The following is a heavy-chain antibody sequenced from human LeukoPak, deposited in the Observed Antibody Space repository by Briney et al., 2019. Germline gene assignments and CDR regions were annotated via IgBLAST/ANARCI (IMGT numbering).Heavy chain of an antibody. D-gene: IGHD3-10*01. CDR1: GFTLSSYA. V-gene: IGHV3-23*01. CDR3: AKVERGITMVRGVISSDYYYMDV. J-gene: IGHJ6*03. CDR2: ISDSGNT. Sequence: GGSLRLSCAASGFTLSSYAMSWVRQAPGKGLEWVSAISDSGNTYHADSVKGRFTISRDSSKNTLFLQMNRLRPEDAAVYYCAKVERGITMVRGVISSDYYYMDVWGKGTTVTVSS.